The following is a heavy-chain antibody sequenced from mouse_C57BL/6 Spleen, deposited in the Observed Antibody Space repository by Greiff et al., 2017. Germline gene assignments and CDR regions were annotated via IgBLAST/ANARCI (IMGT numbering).Heavy chain of an antibody. Sequence: QVQLQQPGAELVRPGSSVKLSCKASGYTFTSYCMEWVKQRPGQGLEWIGNIYPSDSETHYNQKFKDKATLTVDKTSSTAYMQLSSLTSEDSAVCYCARGGYYGSSSWGQGTTLTVSS. J-gene: IGHJ2*01. CDR2: IYPSDSET. V-gene: IGHV1-61*01. CDR1: GYTFTSYC. CDR3: ARGGYYGSSS. D-gene: IGHD1-1*01.